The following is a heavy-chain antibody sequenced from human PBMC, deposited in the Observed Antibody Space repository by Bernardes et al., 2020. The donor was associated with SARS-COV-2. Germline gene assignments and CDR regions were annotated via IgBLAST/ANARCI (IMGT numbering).Heavy chain of an antibody. J-gene: IGHJ6*02. CDR3: ARDLMDNFWWFGELRTTGMDV. CDR1: GFTFSSYG. Sequence: GGSLRLSCAASGFTFSSYGMHWVRQAPGKGLEWVAVIWYDGSNKYYADSVKGRFTISRDNSKNTLYLQMNSLRAEDTAVYYCARDLMDNFWWFGELRTTGMDVWGQGTTVTVSS. D-gene: IGHD3-10*01. CDR2: IWYDGSNK. V-gene: IGHV3-33*01.